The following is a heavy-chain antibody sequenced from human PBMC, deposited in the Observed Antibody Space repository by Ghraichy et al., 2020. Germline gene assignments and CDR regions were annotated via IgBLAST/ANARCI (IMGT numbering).Heavy chain of an antibody. CDR1: GYSISSGYY. D-gene: IGHD3-3*01. V-gene: IGHV4-38-2*01. CDR3: ARALPFWSGYYTYYYYGMDV. Sequence: SETLSLTCAVSGYSISSGYYWGWIRQPPGKGLEWIGSIYHSGSTYYNPSLKSRVTISVDTSKNQFSLKLSSVTAADTAVYYCARALPFWSGYYTYYYYGMDVWGQGTTVTVSS. CDR2: IYHSGST. J-gene: IGHJ6*02.